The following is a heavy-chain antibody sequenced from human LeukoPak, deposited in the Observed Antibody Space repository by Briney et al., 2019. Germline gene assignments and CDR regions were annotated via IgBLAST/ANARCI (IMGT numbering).Heavy chain of an antibody. D-gene: IGHD2-15*01. V-gene: IGHV3-30*04. CDR2: ISYDGSNK. CDR3: AKQKGYCSGGSCYYSDH. Sequence: PGGSLRLSCAASGFTFSSYAMHWVRQAPGKGLEWVAVISYDGSNKYYADSVKGRFTISRDNSKNTLYLQMNSLRAEDTARYYCAKQKGYCSGGSCYYSDHWGQGTLVTVSS. J-gene: IGHJ4*02. CDR1: GFTFSSYA.